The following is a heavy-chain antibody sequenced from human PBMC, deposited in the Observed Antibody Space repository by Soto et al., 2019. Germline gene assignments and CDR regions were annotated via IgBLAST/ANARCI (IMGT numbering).Heavy chain of an antibody. CDR2: ISWNSGSI. J-gene: IGHJ4*02. CDR3: AKGSAAAGTYYFDY. D-gene: IGHD6-13*01. V-gene: IGHV3-9*01. CDR1: GFTFDDYA. Sequence: EVQLVESGGGLVQPGRSLRLSCAASGFTFDDYAMHWVRQAPGKGLEWVSGISWNSGSIGYADSVKGRFTISRDNAKNSLYLQMNSLSAEDTALYYCAKGSAAAGTYYFDYWGQGTLVTVSS.